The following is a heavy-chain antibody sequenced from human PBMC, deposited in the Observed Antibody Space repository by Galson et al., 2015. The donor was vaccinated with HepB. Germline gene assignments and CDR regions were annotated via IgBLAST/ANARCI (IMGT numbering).Heavy chain of an antibody. CDR2: IHHSGST. V-gene: IGHV4-34*01. Sequence: ETLSLTCAVFGGAFIDYQWTWIRQTPGKGLEWIGEIHHSGSTNYNPSLWSRVSISVDTIKKQFSLRLSSVSAADMGVYYCARGWYYNYMDVWGKGTTVIASS. J-gene: IGHJ6*03. D-gene: IGHD3-10*01. CDR1: GGAFIDYQ. CDR3: ARGWYYNYMDV.